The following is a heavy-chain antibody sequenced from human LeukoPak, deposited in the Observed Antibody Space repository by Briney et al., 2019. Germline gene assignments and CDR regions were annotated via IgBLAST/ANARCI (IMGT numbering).Heavy chain of an antibody. J-gene: IGHJ5*02. CDR2: IYWDDDK. Sequence: VSGPTLVKPTQTLTLTCTFSGFSLNTNGAGVGWIRQPPGKALEWLALIYWDDDKRYSPSLKSRLTITKDSSKNQVVLTMTNMDPVDTARYYCAHRRRYFGFSWGQGTLVTVSS. D-gene: IGHD3-9*01. CDR3: AHRRRYFGFS. V-gene: IGHV2-5*02. CDR1: GFSLNTNGAG.